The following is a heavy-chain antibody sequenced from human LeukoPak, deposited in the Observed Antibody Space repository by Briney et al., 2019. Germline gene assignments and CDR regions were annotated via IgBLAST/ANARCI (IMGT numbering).Heavy chain of an antibody. CDR3: AKTGAGYYYMDV. CDR2: MFSGGNT. Sequence: GGSLRLSCAASGFSVSNNYMSWVRQASGKGLEWVSVMFSGGNTYYADSVKGRFTISRDNSKNTLYLQMNSLRAEDTAVYYCAKTGAGYYYMDVWGKGTTVTVSS. V-gene: IGHV3-53*01. CDR1: GFSVSNNY. J-gene: IGHJ6*03. D-gene: IGHD7-27*01.